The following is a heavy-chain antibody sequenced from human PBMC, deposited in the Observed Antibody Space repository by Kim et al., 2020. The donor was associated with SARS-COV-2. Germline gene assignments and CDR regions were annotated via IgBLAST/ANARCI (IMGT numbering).Heavy chain of an antibody. CDR1: GGSIRSGGKF. CDR3: ARGQPLYY. Sequence: SETLSLTCSVSGGSIRSGGKFWTWLRQHPAKGLEWIGYISYSGNSHYSPSLRSRVSISLQTSENQFSLELTSVTAADTAVYSCARGQPLYYWGQGILVTV. CDR2: ISYSGNS. D-gene: IGHD2-2*01. J-gene: IGHJ4*02. V-gene: IGHV4-31*03.